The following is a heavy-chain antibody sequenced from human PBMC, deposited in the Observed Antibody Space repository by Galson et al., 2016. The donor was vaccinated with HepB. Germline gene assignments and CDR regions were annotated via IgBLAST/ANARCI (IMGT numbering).Heavy chain of an antibody. CDR3: ATGGGRRSKYYGMDV. CDR1: GFTFSSYW. Sequence: SLRLSCAASGFTFSSYWMHWVCQAPGKGLVWVSRIDSDGITTAYADSVKGRFTISRDNAKNTLYLQMNSLSAEDTAVYYCATGGGRRSKYYGMDVWGHGTMVTVSS. J-gene: IGHJ6*02. V-gene: IGHV3-74*01. D-gene: IGHD1-26*01. CDR2: IDSDGITT.